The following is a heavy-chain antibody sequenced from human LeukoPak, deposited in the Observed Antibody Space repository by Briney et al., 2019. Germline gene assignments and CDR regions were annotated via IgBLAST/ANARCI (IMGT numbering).Heavy chain of an antibody. CDR2: INLSGGST. CDR1: GYTFTSYH. J-gene: IGHJ5*02. D-gene: IGHD6-13*01. V-gene: IGHV1-46*01. CDR3: ARGVAAALVTSWFDP. Sequence: GASVKVSCKASGYTFTSYHMHWVRQAPGQGLEWMGKINLSGGSTTYAQKFQGRVTITADESTSTAYMELSSLRSEDTAVYYCARGVAAALVTSWFDPWGQGTLVTVSS.